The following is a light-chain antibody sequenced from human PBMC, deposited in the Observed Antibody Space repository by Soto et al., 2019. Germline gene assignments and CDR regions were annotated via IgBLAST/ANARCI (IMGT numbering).Light chain of an antibody. CDR2: DAS. CDR1: QSVSSY. CDR3: QQRSHWPLPYT. J-gene: IGKJ2*01. Sequence: EIVLTQSPATLSLSPGERATLSCRASQSVSSYLAWYQQKPGQAPRLLIYDASNRATGIPARFSGSGSGTDFTLTISSLEPEDFAVYYCQQRSHWPLPYTFGQGTKLEIK. V-gene: IGKV3-11*01.